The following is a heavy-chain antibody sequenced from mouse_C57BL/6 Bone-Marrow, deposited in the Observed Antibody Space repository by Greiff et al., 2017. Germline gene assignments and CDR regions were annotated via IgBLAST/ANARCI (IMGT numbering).Heavy chain of an antibody. CDR2: ISGGGGNT. CDR3: AEDWYFDV. CDR1: GFTFSSYT. V-gene: IGHV5-9*01. Sequence: EVQLVESGGGLVKPGGSLKLSCAASGFTFSSYTMSWVRQTPEKRLEWVATISGGGGNTYYPDSVKGRFTISRDNAKNTLYLQMSSLRSEDTALYYCAEDWYFDVWGTGTTVTVSS. J-gene: IGHJ1*03.